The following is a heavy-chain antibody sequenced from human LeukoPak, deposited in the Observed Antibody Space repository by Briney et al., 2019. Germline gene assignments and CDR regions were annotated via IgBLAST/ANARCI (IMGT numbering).Heavy chain of an antibody. J-gene: IGHJ6*02. CDR1: VFTFSGSA. V-gene: IGHV3-73*01. D-gene: IGHD2-2*01. CDR2: IRSKANSYAT. Sequence: VGSLKLSCAASVFTFSGSAMHWVRQPSGKGLEWVGRIRSKANSYATAYAASVKGMFTISRDDSKNTAYLQMNSLKTEDTAVYYCYWRYCSSTSCLLYGMDVWGQGTTVTVSS. CDR3: YWRYCSSTSCLLYGMDV.